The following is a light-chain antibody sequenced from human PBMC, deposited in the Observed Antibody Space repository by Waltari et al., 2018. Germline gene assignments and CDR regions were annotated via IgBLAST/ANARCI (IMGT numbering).Light chain of an antibody. CDR3: CSYAGSYTSEGV. V-gene: IGLV2-11*01. CDR2: DVS. Sequence: QSALTHPRPVSRSPGQSVTISRTGPSSYVGGYNSVSWYQQHPGKAPKLMIYDVSKRPSGVPDRFSGSKSGNTASLTISGLQAEDEADYYCCSYAGSYTSEGVFGGGTKLTVL. CDR1: SSYVGGYNS. J-gene: IGLJ2*01.